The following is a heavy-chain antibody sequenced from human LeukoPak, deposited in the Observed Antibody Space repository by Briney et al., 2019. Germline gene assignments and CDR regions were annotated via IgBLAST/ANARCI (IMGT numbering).Heavy chain of an antibody. D-gene: IGHD4-17*01. CDR2: VYHSGST. V-gene: IGHV4-30-2*01. Sequence: SETLSLTCAVSDGSISSGGYSWSWSRQPPGKGLEWIKYVYHSGSTYYNPSLKSRVTISVDRSKNQFSLKLSSVTAADTAVYYCARSYDYGEADAFDIWGQGTMVTVSS. CDR1: DGSISSGGYS. CDR3: ARSYDYGEADAFDI. J-gene: IGHJ3*02.